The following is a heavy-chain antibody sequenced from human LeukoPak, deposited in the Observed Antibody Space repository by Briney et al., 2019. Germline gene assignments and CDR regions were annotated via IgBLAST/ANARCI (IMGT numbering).Heavy chain of an antibody. CDR3: ARRYFDWLYPNWFDP. Sequence: GGSLRLSCAASGFIVSTNYMSWVRQAPGKGLEWVSVIFSGGSTYYADSVKGRFTISRDKSNNTLYLQMNSLRAEDTAVYYCARRYFDWLYPNWFDPWGQGTLVTVSS. CDR2: IFSGGST. V-gene: IGHV3-53*01. D-gene: IGHD3-9*01. J-gene: IGHJ5*02. CDR1: GFIVSTNY.